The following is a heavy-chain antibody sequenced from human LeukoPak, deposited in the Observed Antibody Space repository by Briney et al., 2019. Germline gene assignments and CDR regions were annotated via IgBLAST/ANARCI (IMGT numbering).Heavy chain of an antibody. D-gene: IGHD2-8*01. CDR3: ARATPNGVTRVFHPSSYCFDP. CDR1: GFTFNKYG. Sequence: GASVKVSCKASGFTFNKYGISWVRQAPGQGLEWMGWISAYNGDTNYAQTFQGRVTMTTDTSTTTAYMEVRSLRSDDTAVYYCARATPNGVTRVFHPSSYCFDPWGQGTLVTVSA. J-gene: IGHJ5*02. V-gene: IGHV1-18*01. CDR2: ISAYNGDT.